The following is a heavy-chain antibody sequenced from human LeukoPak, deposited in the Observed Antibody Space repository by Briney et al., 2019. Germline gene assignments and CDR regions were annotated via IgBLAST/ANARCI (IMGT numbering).Heavy chain of an antibody. V-gene: IGHV3-73*01. CDR2: IRSKANNYAT. Sequence: GGSLKLSCAASGFTFSGSAIHWVRQASGKGLEWVGRIRSKANNYATAYAASVKGRFTLSRDDSKNTAYLQMDSLKTEDTAVYYCASRGDSSGYSYPVDYWGQGTLVTVSS. CDR3: ASRGDSSGYSYPVDY. D-gene: IGHD3-22*01. J-gene: IGHJ4*02. CDR1: GFTFSGSA.